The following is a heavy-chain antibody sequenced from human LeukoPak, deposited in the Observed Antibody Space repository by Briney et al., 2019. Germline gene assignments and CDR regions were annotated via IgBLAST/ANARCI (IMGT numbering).Heavy chain of an antibody. CDR3: ARDKNPGIAAD. J-gene: IGHJ4*02. CDR1: GFTLSSCT. CDR2: ISGSGGST. D-gene: IGHD6-13*01. Sequence: GGSLRLFCAASGFTLSSCTLSWVRQAPGKGLEWVSAISGSGGSTYHADSVKGRFTISRDNSKNTLYLQMNSLRAEDTAVYCCARDKNPGIAADWGQGTLVTVSS. V-gene: IGHV3-23*01.